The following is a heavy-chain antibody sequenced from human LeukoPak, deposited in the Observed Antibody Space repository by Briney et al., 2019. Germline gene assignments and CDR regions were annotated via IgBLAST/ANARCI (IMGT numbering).Heavy chain of an antibody. J-gene: IGHJ4*02. D-gene: IGHD2-2*01. CDR2: INHSGSS. V-gene: IGHV4-34*01. Sequence: PSETLSLTCAVYGGSFRGYYWSWIRQPPGMGLEWIGEINHSGSSTCNPSLKSRVTISVDTSKNQFSLKLNSVTAADTAVYYCARGLSPESVPMHYFDYWGQGAPVTVSS. CDR1: GGSFRGYY. CDR3: ARGLSPESVPMHYFDY.